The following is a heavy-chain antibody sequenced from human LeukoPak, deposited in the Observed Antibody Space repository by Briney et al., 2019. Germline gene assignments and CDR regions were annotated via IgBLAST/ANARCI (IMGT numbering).Heavy chain of an antibody. J-gene: IGHJ4*02. Sequence: ASVKVSCKASGYTFTSYDINWVRQATGQGLEWMGWMNPNSGNTGYAQKFQGRVTITRNTSMSTAYMELSSLRSEDTAVYYATRGERWLHLPDYWGQGTLVTVSS. CDR2: MNPNSGNT. CDR1: GYTFTSYD. V-gene: IGHV1-8*03. CDR3: TRGERWLHLPDY. D-gene: IGHD5-24*01.